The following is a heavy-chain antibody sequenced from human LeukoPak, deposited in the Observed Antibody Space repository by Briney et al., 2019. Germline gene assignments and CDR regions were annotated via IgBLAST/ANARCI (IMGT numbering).Heavy chain of an antibody. D-gene: IGHD2-2*01. Sequence: SQTLSLTCTVSGGSISSGGYYWSWIRQPPGKGLEWIGYIYHSGSTYYNPSLKSRVTISVDRSKNQFSLKLSSVTAADTAVYYCARYCGSTSCYFSDAFDIWGQGTMVTVSS. CDR3: ARYCGSTSCYFSDAFDI. CDR2: IYHSGST. CDR1: GGSISSGGYY. V-gene: IGHV4-30-2*01. J-gene: IGHJ3*02.